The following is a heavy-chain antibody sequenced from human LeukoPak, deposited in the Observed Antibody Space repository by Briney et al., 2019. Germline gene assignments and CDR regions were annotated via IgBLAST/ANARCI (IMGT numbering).Heavy chain of an antibody. J-gene: IGHJ3*02. CDR1: RFTFSTYW. CDR3: ARMPVGDAFDI. CDR2: INHSGST. D-gene: IGHD1-26*01. Sequence: GSLRLSCAASRFTFSTYWMHWVRQAPGKGLEWIGEINHSGSTNYNPSLKSRVTISVDTSKNQFSLKLSSVTAADTAVYYCARMPVGDAFDIWGQGTMVTVSS. V-gene: IGHV4-34*01.